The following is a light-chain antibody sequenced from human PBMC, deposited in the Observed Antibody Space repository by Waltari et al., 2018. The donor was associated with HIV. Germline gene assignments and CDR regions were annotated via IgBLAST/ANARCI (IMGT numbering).Light chain of an antibody. J-gene: IGLJ3*02. V-gene: IGLV1-47*01. CDR1: RSNIGSNY. CDR3: ASWDDNLSGWV. Sequence: QSVLTQPPSASGTPGQSVSISCSGSRSNIGSNYVYWYQHLPGTTPKVLIYRCDQRPSGVPDRFSGANSVTSSSLAISGLRSEDEAHYYCASWDDNLSGWVFGGGTKLTVL. CDR2: RCD.